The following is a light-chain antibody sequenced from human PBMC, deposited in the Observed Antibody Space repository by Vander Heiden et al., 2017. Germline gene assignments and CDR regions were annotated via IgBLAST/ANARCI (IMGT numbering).Light chain of an antibody. V-gene: IGKV3-11*01. J-gene: IGKJ5*01. Sequence: EIVLTQSPATLSLSPGERATLSCRASQSVSSYLAWYQQKPGQAPRRLIYYASNRATGSPARCSGSGSGTDFTLTISSREPEDFAVYYCQQRSNWPPPTFGQGTRLE. CDR1: QSVSSY. CDR2: YAS. CDR3: QQRSNWPPPT.